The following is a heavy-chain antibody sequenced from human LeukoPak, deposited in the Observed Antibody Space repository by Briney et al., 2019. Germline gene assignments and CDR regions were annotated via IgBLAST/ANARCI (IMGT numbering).Heavy chain of an antibody. CDR2: INHSGGT. CDR3: ARGRFRRNWFDP. J-gene: IGHJ5*02. D-gene: IGHD3-16*01. CDR1: GGSFSGYY. V-gene: IGHV4-34*01. Sequence: SETLSLTCAVYGGSFSGYYWSWIRQPPGKGLEWIGEINHSGGTNYNPSLKSRVTISVDTSKNQFSLKLSSVTAADTAVYYCARGRFRRNWFDPWGQGTLVTVSS.